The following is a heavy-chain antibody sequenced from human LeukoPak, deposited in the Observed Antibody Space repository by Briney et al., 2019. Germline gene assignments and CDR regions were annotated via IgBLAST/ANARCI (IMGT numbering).Heavy chain of an antibody. Sequence: GGSLRLSCAASGFTFSSYAMHWVRQAPGKGLEYVSAISSNGGSTYYANSVKGRFTISRDNSKNTLYLQMGSLRAEDMAVYYCARGFRGWYAEGFDYWGQGTVVTVSS. CDR1: GFTFSSYA. CDR3: ARGFRGWYAEGFDY. CDR2: ISSNGGST. V-gene: IGHV3-64*01. J-gene: IGHJ4*02. D-gene: IGHD6-19*01.